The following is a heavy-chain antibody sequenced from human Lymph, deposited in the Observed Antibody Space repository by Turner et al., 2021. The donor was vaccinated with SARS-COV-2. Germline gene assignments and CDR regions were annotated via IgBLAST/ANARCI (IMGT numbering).Heavy chain of an antibody. Sequence: QVQLQESGPGLVRPPETLSLTCTVPGGSISSTSWSWIRQSPGRGLEWIGYFYKIGSIDYNPTLRSRVTISVDTSKNQLSLNLISVTAADTAVYYCARHQGSTSGYDHGMNVWGQGTAVIVSS. V-gene: IGHV4-59*08. CDR1: GGSISSTS. D-gene: IGHD1-1*01. CDR3: ARHQGSTSGYDHGMNV. CDR2: FYKIGSI. J-gene: IGHJ6*02.